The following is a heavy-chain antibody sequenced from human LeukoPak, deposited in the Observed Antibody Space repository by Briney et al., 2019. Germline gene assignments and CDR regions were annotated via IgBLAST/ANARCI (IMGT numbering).Heavy chain of an antibody. D-gene: IGHD3-16*02. Sequence: GGSLRLPCAASGFTFSSYSMNWVRQAPGKGLEWVSSISSSSSYIYYADSVKGRFTISRDNAKNSLYLQMNSLRAEDTAVYYCAREGLRLGELSDFDYWGQGTLVTVSS. J-gene: IGHJ4*02. V-gene: IGHV3-21*01. CDR2: ISSSSSYI. CDR3: AREGLRLGELSDFDY. CDR1: GFTFSSYS.